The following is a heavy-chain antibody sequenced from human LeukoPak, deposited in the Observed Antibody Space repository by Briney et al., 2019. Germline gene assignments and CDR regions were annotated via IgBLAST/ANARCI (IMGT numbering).Heavy chain of an antibody. Sequence: SETLSLTCTVSGGSISSYYLSWIRQSPGKGLERIGYIYYSGSTNYSPSLKSRVTISVDSSKNQFSLKLRSVTAADTAVYYCAREGRDGYKFDNWGQGTLVTVS. CDR3: AREGRDGYKFDN. CDR2: IYYSGST. D-gene: IGHD5-24*01. J-gene: IGHJ4*02. V-gene: IGHV4-59*01. CDR1: GGSISSYY.